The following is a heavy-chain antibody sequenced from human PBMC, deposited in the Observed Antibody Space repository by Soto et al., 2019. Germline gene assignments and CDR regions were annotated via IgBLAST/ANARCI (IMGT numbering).Heavy chain of an antibody. J-gene: IGHJ6*03. CDR2: IFSKDEK. V-gene: IGHV2-26*01. Sequence: QVSLKESGPVLVKPTETLTLTCTVSGFSLNNAGMGVSWIRQPPGKALEWLAHIFSKDEKSYSTSLKSRPTISKDTSKSQVVLTLTNTDTVDTATYYCARIRGVSTYMDVWGTGTTVTVSS. CDR1: GFSLNNAGMG. CDR3: ARIRGVSTYMDV.